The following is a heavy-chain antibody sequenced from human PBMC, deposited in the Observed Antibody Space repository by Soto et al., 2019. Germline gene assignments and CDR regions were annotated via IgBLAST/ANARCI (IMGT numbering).Heavy chain of an antibody. CDR3: ARDVEMATITRFDY. CDR1: GFTFSSYG. D-gene: IGHD5-12*01. CDR2: IWYDGSNK. J-gene: IGHJ4*02. V-gene: IGHV3-33*01. Sequence: LRLSCAASGFTFSSYGMHWVRQAPGKGLEWVAVIWYDGSNKYYADSVKGRFTISRDNSKNTLYLQMNSLRAEDTAVYYCARDVEMATITRFDYWGQGTLVTVSS.